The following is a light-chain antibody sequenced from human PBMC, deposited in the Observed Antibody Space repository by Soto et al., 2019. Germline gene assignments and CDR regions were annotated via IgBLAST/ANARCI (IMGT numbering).Light chain of an antibody. CDR3: SSYAGSNNLV. V-gene: IGLV2-8*01. J-gene: IGLJ2*01. CDR2: EVN. CDR1: SSDVGDYDY. Sequence: QSALTQPPSTSGSPGQSVTISCTGTSSDVGDYDYVSWYQQHPGKAPKLMIYEVNKRPSGVPDRFSGSKSGNTASLTVSGLKAEDEAAYHCSSYAGSNNLVFGGGTKLTVL.